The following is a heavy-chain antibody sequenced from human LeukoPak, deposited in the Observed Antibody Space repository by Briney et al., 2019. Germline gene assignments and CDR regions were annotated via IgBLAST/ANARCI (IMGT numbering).Heavy chain of an antibody. Sequence: MPSETMSLTCAVYGGSFSGYYWSWIRQPPGKGLEWIGEINHSGSTNYNPSLKSRVTISVDTSKNQFSLKLSSVTAADTAVYYCATAPPAALGYCSGGSCPPGDAFDIWGQGTMVTVSS. D-gene: IGHD2-15*01. CDR3: ATAPPAALGYCSGGSCPPGDAFDI. CDR1: GGSFSGYY. CDR2: INHSGST. V-gene: IGHV4-34*01. J-gene: IGHJ3*02.